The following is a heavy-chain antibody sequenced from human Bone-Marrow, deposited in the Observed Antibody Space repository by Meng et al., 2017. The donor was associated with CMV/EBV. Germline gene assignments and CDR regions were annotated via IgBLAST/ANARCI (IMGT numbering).Heavy chain of an antibody. CDR2: IYPGDSDT. CDR1: GYSFTSYW. Sequence: GESLKISCKGSGYSFTSYWIGWVRQMPGKGLEWVGIIYPGDSDTRYSPSFQGQVTISADKSISTAYLQWSSPKASDTAMYYCAGLLTGPNTDDYGMDVWGQGTTVTVSS. CDR3: AGLLTGPNTDDYGMDV. V-gene: IGHV5-51*01. J-gene: IGHJ6*02. D-gene: IGHD2-2*02.